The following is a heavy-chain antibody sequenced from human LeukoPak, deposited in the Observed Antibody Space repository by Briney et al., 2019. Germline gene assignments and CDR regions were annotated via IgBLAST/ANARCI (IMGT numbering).Heavy chain of an antibody. CDR3: ARHPGYSSGWWYFDF. J-gene: IGHJ4*02. CDR1: GGSINSNNHY. D-gene: IGHD5-18*01. CDR2: INYSGTI. V-gene: IGHV4-39*01. Sequence: PSETLSLTCNVSGGSINSNNHYWGWIRQPPGKGLEWLGSINYSGTIFYSPSLNSRITISVDTSGNQFSLKLTSATAADTAVYYCARHPGYSSGWWYFDFWGQGTLVTVSS.